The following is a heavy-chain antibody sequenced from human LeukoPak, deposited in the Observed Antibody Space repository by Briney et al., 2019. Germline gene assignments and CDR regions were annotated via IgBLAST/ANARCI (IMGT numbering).Heavy chain of an antibody. J-gene: IGHJ4*02. D-gene: IGHD2/OR15-2a*01. CDR2: IIPIFNTT. CDR1: GYTFTSYY. Sequence: GASVKVSCKASGYTFTSYYMHWVRQAPGQGLEWMGGIIPIFNTTNYAQKFQGRVTITTDESTSTAFMELTSLRSEDTAVYYCARVLEATHFDYWGQGTLVTVSS. CDR3: ARVLEATHFDY. V-gene: IGHV1-69*05.